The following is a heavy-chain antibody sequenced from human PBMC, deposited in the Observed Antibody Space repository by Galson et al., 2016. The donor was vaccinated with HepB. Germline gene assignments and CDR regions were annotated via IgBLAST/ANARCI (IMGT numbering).Heavy chain of an antibody. V-gene: IGHV3-23*01. CDR2: IVGSGGTT. CDR3: ASQQLWPSFDY. J-gene: IGHJ4*02. Sequence: SLRLSCAASGFTFSSYVMSWVRQAPGQGLEWVSGIVGSGGTTYYEESVQGRFIVSRDNSKNILHLQMDSLRVEDTAIYYCASQQLWPSFDYWGQGILVTVSS. D-gene: IGHD5-18*01. CDR1: GFTFSSYV.